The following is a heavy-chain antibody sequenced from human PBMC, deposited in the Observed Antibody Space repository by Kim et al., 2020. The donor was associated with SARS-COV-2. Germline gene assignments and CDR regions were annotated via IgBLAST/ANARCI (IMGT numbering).Heavy chain of an antibody. CDR3: AKDDTYSYGSNFDY. V-gene: IGHV3-23*01. D-gene: IGHD5-18*01. J-gene: IGHJ4*02. Sequence: GGSLRLSCAASGFTFSNYDMSWVRQAPGKGLEWVSGISASGGSTYYADSVKGRFTISRDNSKNTLYLQMNSLRAEDTAVYYCAKDDTYSYGSNFDYWGQGTLVTVSS. CDR1: GFTFSNYD. CDR2: ISASGGST.